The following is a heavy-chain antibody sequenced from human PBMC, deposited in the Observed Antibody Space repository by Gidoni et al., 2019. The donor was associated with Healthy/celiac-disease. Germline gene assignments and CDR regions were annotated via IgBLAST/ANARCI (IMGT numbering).Heavy chain of an antibody. CDR2: ISGSGGRT. J-gene: IGHJ4*02. D-gene: IGHD5-18*01. CDR3: AKDPGYSYGYDEYYFDY. Sequence: EVQLLEFAGGLFQPGGSLSLSCSSSGFTSRCSAMRWVRQSPGKGLEWVSAISGSGGRTYYADSVKGRFTISRDNSKNTMYLQMNSLRAEDTAVYYCAKDPGYSYGYDEYYFDYWGQGTLVTVSS. V-gene: IGHV3-23*01. CDR1: GFTSRCSA.